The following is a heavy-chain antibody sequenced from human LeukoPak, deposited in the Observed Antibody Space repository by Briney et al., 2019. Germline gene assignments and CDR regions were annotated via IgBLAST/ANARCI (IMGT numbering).Heavy chain of an antibody. CDR2: IYPGDSDT. V-gene: IGHV5-51*01. D-gene: IGHD2-15*01. Sequence: GESLKISCKDSGYSFTSYWIGWVRQMPGKGLEWMGIIYPGDSDTRYSPSFQGQVTISADKSISTAYLQWSSLKASDTAMYYCARQQQTDCSGGSCYSNFDYWGQGTLVTVSS. CDR1: GYSFTSYW. CDR3: ARQQQTDCSGGSCYSNFDY. J-gene: IGHJ4*02.